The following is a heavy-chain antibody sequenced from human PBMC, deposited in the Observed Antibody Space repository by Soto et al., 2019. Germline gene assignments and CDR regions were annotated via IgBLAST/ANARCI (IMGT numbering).Heavy chain of an antibody. D-gene: IGHD3-22*01. CDR2: ISTYTGNT. CDR3: ARTLTYYYDSSGYRTSFDY. V-gene: IGHV1-18*01. Sequence: ASVKVSCKVSGYTLTELSMHWVRQAPGQGLEWMGWISTYTGNTNYAQKLQGRVTMTTDTSTSTAYMELRSLRSDDTAVYYCARTLTYYYDSSGYRTSFDYWGQGTLVTVSS. CDR1: GYTLTELS. J-gene: IGHJ4*02.